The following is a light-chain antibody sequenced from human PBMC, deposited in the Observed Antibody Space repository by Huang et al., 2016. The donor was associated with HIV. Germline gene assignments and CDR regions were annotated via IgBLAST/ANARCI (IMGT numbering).Light chain of an antibody. CDR2: DTS. V-gene: IGKV3D-15*01. J-gene: IGKJ4*01. CDR3: QQYDKWPPGLT. Sequence: EIKMTQSPATLSVSPGGRVTLSCRASQNVRNNLAWYQQKTVQAPRLLIYDTSTRASGIPARFSGSGSGTEFTLTISGLQSEDFAIYYCQQYDKWPPGLTFGGGTKVEI. CDR1: QNVRNN.